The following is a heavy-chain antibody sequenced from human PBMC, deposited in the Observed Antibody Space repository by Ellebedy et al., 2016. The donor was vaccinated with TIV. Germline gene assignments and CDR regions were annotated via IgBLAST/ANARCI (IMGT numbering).Heavy chain of an antibody. Sequence: AASVKVSCKVSGYSLSEVSMHWVRQAPGQGLEWMGGFNPEDGDTVYAQKFQGTVTMTEDTSTDTTYMELSSLRSEDTAVYYCARDFYYYGSGSWDDTFDIWGQGTMVTVSS. D-gene: IGHD3-10*01. CDR3: ARDFYYYGSGSWDDTFDI. CDR1: GYSLSEVS. CDR2: FNPEDGDT. V-gene: IGHV1-24*01. J-gene: IGHJ3*02.